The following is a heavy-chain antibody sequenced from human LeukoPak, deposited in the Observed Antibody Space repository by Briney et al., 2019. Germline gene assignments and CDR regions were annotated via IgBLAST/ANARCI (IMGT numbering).Heavy chain of an antibody. CDR3: ARNGEGLHY. D-gene: IGHD2-8*01. J-gene: IGHJ4*02. CDR2: IGISGSTI. CDR1: GFTFSSYE. Sequence: AGGSLRLSCAASGFTFSSYEMTWVRQAPGKGLEWVSFIGISGSTISYADSVKVRFTISRDDAETTLYLHMDNLRLEDTAIYYCARNGEGLHYWGQGTLVTVSS. V-gene: IGHV3-48*03.